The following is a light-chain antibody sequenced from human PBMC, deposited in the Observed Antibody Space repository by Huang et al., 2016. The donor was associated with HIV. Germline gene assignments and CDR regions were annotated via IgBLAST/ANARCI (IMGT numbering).Light chain of an antibody. CDR2: DAH. CDR3: QQYSTSSYT. CDR1: QRVSNNY. Sequence: IVLTQSPATLSLSPGERATLTCGASQRVSNNYLAWYQQKPGLAPRLLIYDAHVRAAGIPDRFSGSGSGTDFTLTISRLEPEDFAMYYCQQYSTSSYTFGQGTKVDI. V-gene: IGKV3D-20*01. J-gene: IGKJ2*01.